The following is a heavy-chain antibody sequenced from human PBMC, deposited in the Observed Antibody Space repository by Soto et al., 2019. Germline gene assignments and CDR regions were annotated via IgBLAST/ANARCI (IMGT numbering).Heavy chain of an antibody. CDR1: GGTFTNST. CDR2: IIPVLNIT. D-gene: IGHD2-21*01. V-gene: IGHV1-69*02. Sequence: QVQLVQSGTEMKRPGSSVKVSCETSGGTFTNSTFNWVRQAPGQGLEWMGWIIPVLNITNNAQKFQGRINVAADKSTSTAYLELSSLRSEDTAIYFCAKAPTASAPFLFWGQGTLVTVSS. J-gene: IGHJ4*02. CDR3: AKAPTASAPFLF.